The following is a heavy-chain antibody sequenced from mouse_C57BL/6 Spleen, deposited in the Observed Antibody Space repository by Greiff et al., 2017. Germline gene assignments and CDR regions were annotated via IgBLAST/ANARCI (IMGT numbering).Heavy chain of an antibody. CDR1: GFTFSNYW. J-gene: IGHJ4*01. D-gene: IGHD4-1*01. CDR3: TEDWGAMDY. CDR2: IRLKSDNYAT. V-gene: IGHV6-3*01. Sequence: EVKLLESGGGLVQPGGSMKLSCVASGFTFSNYWMNWVRQSPEKGLEWVAQIRLKSDNYATHYAESVKGRFTISRDDSKSSVYLQMNNLRAEDTGIYYCTEDWGAMDYWGQGTSVTVSS.